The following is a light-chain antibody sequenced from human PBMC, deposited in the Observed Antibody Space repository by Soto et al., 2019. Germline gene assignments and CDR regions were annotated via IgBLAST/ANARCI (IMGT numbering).Light chain of an antibody. CDR1: QSFSSRF. J-gene: IGKJ2*01. CDR3: QNFESSPYT. Sequence: DIVLTQSPATLSLSPGEGATLSCRASQSFSSRFLAWYQQKPGQAPRLLIYGASYRATGIPARFSGSVSGADFTLTITRLETEEFACYYCQNFESSPYTFGQGTRLEI. CDR2: GAS. V-gene: IGKV3-20*01.